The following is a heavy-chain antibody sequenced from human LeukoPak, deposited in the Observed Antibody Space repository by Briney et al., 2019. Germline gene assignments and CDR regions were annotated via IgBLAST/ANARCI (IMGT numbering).Heavy chain of an antibody. CDR1: GFIFSTYP. V-gene: IGHV3-23*01. CDR2: ITGRGDNI. D-gene: IGHD1-26*01. Sequence: GGSLRLSCAASGFIFSTYPMSWVRQAPGKGLEWVSAITGRGDNIYYADSVKGRFTISRDNSKNTLFLQMNSLTVEDTAVYYCAKENPVGGTNYFDYWGQGTLATASS. CDR3: AKENPVGGTNYFDY. J-gene: IGHJ4*02.